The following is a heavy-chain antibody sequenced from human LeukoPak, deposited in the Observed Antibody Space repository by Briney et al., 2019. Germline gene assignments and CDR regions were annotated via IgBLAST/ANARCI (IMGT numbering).Heavy chain of an antibody. Sequence: GGSLRLSCAASGFTFSSYAMSWVRQAPGKGLEWVSAISGSGGSTYYADSVKGRFTISRDNSKNTLYLQMNSLRAEDTAVYYCAKGDYDFWSGPGIDYWGQGTLVTVSS. J-gene: IGHJ4*02. D-gene: IGHD3-3*01. CDR3: AKGDYDFWSGPGIDY. V-gene: IGHV3-23*01. CDR1: GFTFSSYA. CDR2: ISGSGGST.